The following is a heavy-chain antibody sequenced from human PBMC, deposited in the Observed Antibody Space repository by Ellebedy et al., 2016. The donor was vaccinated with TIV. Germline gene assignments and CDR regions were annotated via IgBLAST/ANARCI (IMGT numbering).Heavy chain of an antibody. V-gene: IGHV3-21*01. CDR1: GFTFSTFS. CDR3: TRSRWRWKFYFDS. J-gene: IGHJ4*02. D-gene: IGHD5-24*01. Sequence: GESLKISCAASGFTFSTFSMNWVRQAPGKGLEWVSSILSSSRYIYYADSVKGRFTVSRDNAENSLYLQMDSLRAEDTAVYYCTRSRWRWKFYFDSWGRGTLVTVSS. CDR2: ILSSSRYI.